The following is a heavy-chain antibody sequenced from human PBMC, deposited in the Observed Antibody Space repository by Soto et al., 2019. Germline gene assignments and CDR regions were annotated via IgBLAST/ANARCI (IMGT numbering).Heavy chain of an antibody. Sequence: GASVKVSCKASGYTFTGYYMHWVRQAPGQGLEWMGWINPNSGGTNYAQKFQGWVTMTRDTSISTAYMELSRLRSDDTAVYYCARVGGYCSSTSCSWWFDPWGQGTLVTVSS. D-gene: IGHD2-2*01. CDR1: GYTFTGYY. CDR3: ARVGGYCSSTSCSWWFDP. V-gene: IGHV1-2*04. J-gene: IGHJ5*02. CDR2: INPNSGGT.